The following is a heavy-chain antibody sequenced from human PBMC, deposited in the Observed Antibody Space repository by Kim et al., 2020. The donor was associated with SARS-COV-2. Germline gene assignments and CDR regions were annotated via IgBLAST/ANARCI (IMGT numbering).Heavy chain of an antibody. V-gene: IGHV4-34*01. Sequence: SETLSLTCAVYGGSFSGYYWSWIRQPPGKGLEWIGEINHSGSTNYNPSLKSRVTISVDTSKNQFSLKLSSVTAADTAVYYCARIPNQQWLVKDYYYYGMDVWGQGTTVTVSS. J-gene: IGHJ6*02. CDR2: INHSGST. D-gene: IGHD6-19*01. CDR3: ARIPNQQWLVKDYYYYGMDV. CDR1: GGSFSGYY.